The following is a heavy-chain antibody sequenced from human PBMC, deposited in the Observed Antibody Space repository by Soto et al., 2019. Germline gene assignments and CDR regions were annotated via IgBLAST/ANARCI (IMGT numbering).Heavy chain of an antibody. CDR1: GFTFSSYW. V-gene: IGHV3-7*01. Sequence: EVQLVESGGGLVQPGGSLRLSCAASGFTFSSYWMTWVRQAPGKGLEWVANIKQDGSEKYYVDSVKGRFTISRDNAKTYLSLQRNGLRADDTAVYYCAGDRSEYWGGNCYPDFDLWGRGTLVTVSS. J-gene: IGHJ2*01. CDR3: AGDRSEYWGGNCYPDFDL. D-gene: IGHD2-21*02. CDR2: IKQDGSEK.